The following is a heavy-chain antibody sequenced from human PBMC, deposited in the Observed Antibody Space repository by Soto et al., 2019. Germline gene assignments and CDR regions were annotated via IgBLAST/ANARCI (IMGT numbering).Heavy chain of an antibody. CDR1: GFTFSSYG. CDR2: IWYDGSNK. V-gene: IGHV3-33*01. Sequence: PGESLKISCAASGFTFSSYGMHWVRQAPGKGLEWVAVIWYDGSNKYYADSVKGRFTISRDNSKNTLYLQMNSLRAEDTAVYYCARVRPNYYGSGSPYGMDVWGQGTTVTVSS. CDR3: ARVRPNYYGSGSPYGMDV. D-gene: IGHD3-10*01. J-gene: IGHJ6*02.